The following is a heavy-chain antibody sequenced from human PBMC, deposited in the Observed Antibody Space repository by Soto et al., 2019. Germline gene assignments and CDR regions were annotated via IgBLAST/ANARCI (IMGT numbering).Heavy chain of an antibody. D-gene: IGHD2-2*02. CDR1: GGSFSGYY. CDR2: INHSGST. CDR3: ARGESICSSTSCYTGDYYYGMDV. V-gene: IGHV4-34*01. Sequence: PSETLSLTCAVYGGSFSGYYWSWIRQPPGKGLEWIGEINHSGSTNYNPSLKSRVTISVDTSKNQFSLKLSSVTAADTAVYYCARGESICSSTSCYTGDYYYGMDVWGQGTTVTVS. J-gene: IGHJ6*02.